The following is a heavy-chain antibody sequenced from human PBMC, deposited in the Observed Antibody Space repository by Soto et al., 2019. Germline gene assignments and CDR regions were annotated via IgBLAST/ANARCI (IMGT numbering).Heavy chain of an antibody. CDR3: VRGDNWNDEASDY. D-gene: IGHD1-1*01. J-gene: IGHJ4*02. Sequence: QVQLVESGGGVVQPGRSLRLSCAASGFMFSNHGMHWVRQAPGKGLEWVAVIWSDGNNRYYADSVKGRFTISRDNSKNTLYLQMNSLRAEDTAVDDCVRGDNWNDEASDYWGQGTLGTVSS. CDR1: GFMFSNHG. CDR2: IWSDGNNR. V-gene: IGHV3-33*01.